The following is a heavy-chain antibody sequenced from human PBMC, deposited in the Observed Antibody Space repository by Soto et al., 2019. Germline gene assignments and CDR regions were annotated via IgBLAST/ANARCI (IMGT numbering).Heavy chain of an antibody. CDR2: ISGSGDST. V-gene: IGHV3-23*01. J-gene: IGHJ3*02. Sequence: GGSLRLSCAASGFTFSSYPMSWVRQAPGKGLEWVSSISGSGDSTYYADSVKGRFTFSRDNSKNTLYLQMNSLRAEDMAIYYCAKRRSAEKAFDIWGQGTMVTVSS. CDR1: GFTFSSYP. CDR3: AKRRSAEKAFDI.